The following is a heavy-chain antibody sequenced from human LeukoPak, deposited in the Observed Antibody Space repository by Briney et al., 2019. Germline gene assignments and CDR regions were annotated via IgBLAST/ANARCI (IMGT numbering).Heavy chain of an antibody. D-gene: IGHD3-9*01. CDR3: GRDRLRYFDWFTDAFDI. J-gene: IGHJ3*02. Sequence: GGSLRLSCAASGFTFSSYAMHWVRQAPGKGLEYVSAISRNGGSTYYANSVKGRLTISRDNSKNTLYLQMGSLRAEDMAVYYCGRDRLRYFDWFTDAFDIWGQGTMVTVSS. CDR1: GFTFSSYA. V-gene: IGHV3-64*01. CDR2: ISRNGGST.